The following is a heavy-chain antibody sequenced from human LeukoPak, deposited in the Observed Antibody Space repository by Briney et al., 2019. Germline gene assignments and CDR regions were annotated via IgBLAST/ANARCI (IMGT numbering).Heavy chain of an antibody. V-gene: IGHV3-23*01. D-gene: IGHD4-17*01. J-gene: IGHJ4*02. CDR3: ARDYADYVGYFFFDY. CDR2: ITASGSTT. Sequence: PGGSLRLSCAASGFTFSNYAMTWVRLAPGKGLQWVSTITASGSTTYYADSAKGRFTISRDNSQNTLYLQMNSLRAEDTAVYYCARDYADYVGYFFFDYWGQGTLVTVSS. CDR1: GFTFSNYA.